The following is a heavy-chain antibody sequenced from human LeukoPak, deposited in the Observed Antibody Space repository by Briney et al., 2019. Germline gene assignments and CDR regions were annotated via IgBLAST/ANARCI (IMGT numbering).Heavy chain of an antibody. D-gene: IGHD6-19*01. CDR2: IKQDGSEK. CDR3: AKDWGSSGWYNYFDP. Sequence: GGSLRLSCAASGFTFSNYGMSWVRQAPGKGLEWVASIKQDGSEKFYVDSVKGRFTISRDNAKNSLYLQRNSLRAEDTAVYYCAKDWGSSGWYNYFDPWGQGTLVTVSS. CDR1: GFTFSNYG. V-gene: IGHV3-7*01. J-gene: IGHJ5*02.